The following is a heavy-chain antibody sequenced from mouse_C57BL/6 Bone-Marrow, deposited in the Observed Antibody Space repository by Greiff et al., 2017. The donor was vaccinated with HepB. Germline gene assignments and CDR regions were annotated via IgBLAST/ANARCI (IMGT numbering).Heavy chain of an antibody. D-gene: IGHD2-4*01. J-gene: IGHJ4*01. CDR1: GYSITSGYD. CDR3: ARCDYDEAMDY. V-gene: IGHV3-1*01. Sequence: VQLKESGPGMVKPSQSLSLTCTVTGYSITSGYDWHWIRHFPGNKLEWMGYISYSGSTNYNPSLKSRISITHDTSKNHFFLKLNSVTTEDTATYYCARCDYDEAMDYWGQGTSVTVSS. CDR2: ISYSGST.